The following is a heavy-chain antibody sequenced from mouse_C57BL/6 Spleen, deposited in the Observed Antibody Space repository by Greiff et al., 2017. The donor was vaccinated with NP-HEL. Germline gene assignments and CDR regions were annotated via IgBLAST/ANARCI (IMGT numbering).Heavy chain of an antibody. D-gene: IGHD1-1*02. CDR3: ARDPLWSYAMDY. V-gene: IGHV5-4*01. CDR1: GFTFSSYA. CDR2: ISDGGSYT. J-gene: IGHJ4*01. Sequence: EVQVVESGGGLVKPGGSLKLSCAASGFTFSSYAMSWVRQTPEKRLEWVATISDGGSYTYYPDNVKGRFTISRDNAKNNLYLQMSHLKSEDTAMYYCARDPLWSYAMDYWGQGTSVTVSS.